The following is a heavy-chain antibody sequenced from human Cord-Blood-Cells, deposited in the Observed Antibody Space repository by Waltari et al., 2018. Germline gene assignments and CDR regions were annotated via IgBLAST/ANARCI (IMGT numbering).Heavy chain of an antibody. V-gene: IGHV4-4*07. J-gene: IGHJ6*03. CDR1: GGSISSYY. Sequence: QVQLQESGPGLVKPSETLSLTCTVSGGSISSYYWSWIRQPAGKGLEWIGRIYTSGSTNYNPSLKSRVTMSVDTSKNQFSLKLSSVTAADTAVYYCARDYYGSGSYYTYYYYYYYMDVWGKGT. CDR2: IYTSGST. CDR3: ARDYYGSGSYYTYYYYYYYMDV. D-gene: IGHD3-10*01.